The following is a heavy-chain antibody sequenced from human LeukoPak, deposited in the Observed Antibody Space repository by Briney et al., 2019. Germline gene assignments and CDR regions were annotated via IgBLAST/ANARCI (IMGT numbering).Heavy chain of an antibody. CDR2: ISGSGGST. J-gene: IGHJ6*02. CDR3: AKARKTGYYYYGMDV. V-gene: IGHV3-23*01. Sequence: ISGSGGSTYYAASVKGRFTISRDNSKNTLYLQMNSLRAEDTAVYYCAKARKTGYYYYGMDVWGQGTTVTVSS.